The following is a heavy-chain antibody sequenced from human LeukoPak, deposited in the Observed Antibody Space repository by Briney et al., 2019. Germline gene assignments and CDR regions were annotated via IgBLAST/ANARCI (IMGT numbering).Heavy chain of an antibody. Sequence: KSGGSLRLSCAASGFTLSDYYMSWIRQTPGKGLEWVSYISSSGSTIYYADSVKGRFTISRDNAKSSLYLQMNSLGAEDTAVYYCAGLMGDRTPGYWGQGTLVTVSS. CDR2: ISSSGSTI. CDR3: AGLMGDRTPGY. J-gene: IGHJ4*02. CDR1: GFTLSDYY. V-gene: IGHV3-11*04. D-gene: IGHD3-16*01.